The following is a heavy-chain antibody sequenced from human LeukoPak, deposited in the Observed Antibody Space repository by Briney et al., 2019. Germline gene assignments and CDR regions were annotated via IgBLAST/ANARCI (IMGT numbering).Heavy chain of an antibody. Sequence: GGSLRLSCAASGFTFSSYGMHWVRQAPGKGLEWVAIIWYDGSNKFYSDSVKGRFTISRDNSKNTLYLQMNSLRAEDTAVYYCARQGDILTGAFDIWGQGTMVTVSS. D-gene: IGHD3-9*01. CDR3: ARQGDILTGAFDI. CDR2: IWYDGSNK. V-gene: IGHV3-33*01. CDR1: GFTFSSYG. J-gene: IGHJ3*02.